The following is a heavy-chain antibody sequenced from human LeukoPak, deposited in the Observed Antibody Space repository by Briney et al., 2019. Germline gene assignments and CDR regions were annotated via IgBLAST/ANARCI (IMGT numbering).Heavy chain of an antibody. Sequence: GGSLRLSCAASGFTFSHYAMSWVRQAPGKGLEWVSGIRGSGGNTYYADSVKGRFTISRDNSKNTPYLQMNSLRAEDTAVYYCAPLPYSSGPNWFDPWGQGTLVTVSS. CDR1: GFTFSHYA. CDR3: APLPYSSGPNWFDP. CDR2: IRGSGGNT. D-gene: IGHD6-19*01. J-gene: IGHJ5*02. V-gene: IGHV3-23*01.